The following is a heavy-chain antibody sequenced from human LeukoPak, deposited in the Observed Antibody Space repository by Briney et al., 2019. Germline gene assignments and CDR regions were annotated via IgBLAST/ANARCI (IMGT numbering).Heavy chain of an antibody. D-gene: IGHD2-15*01. J-gene: IGHJ4*02. CDR2: IYYSGST. V-gene: IGHV4-59*01. Sequence: SETLSLTCTVSGASISSYHWSWVRQAPGKGLEWIGYIYYSGSTNYNPSLKSRVTISVDTSKNQFSLKLSSVTAADTAVYYCGRDSGGTVDYWGQGTLVTVSP. CDR3: GRDSGGTVDY. CDR1: GASISSYH.